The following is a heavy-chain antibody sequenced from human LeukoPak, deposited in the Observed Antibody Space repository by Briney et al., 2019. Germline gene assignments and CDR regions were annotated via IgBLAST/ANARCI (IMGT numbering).Heavy chain of an antibody. CDR1: GFTFSTYN. V-gene: IGHV3-48*02. Sequence: GGPLRLSCAASGFTFSTYNMNWVRQAPGKGQEWISYISSSNSPIYYADSVKGQFTISKDNAKNSLYLQMTSLRDEDTAVYYCARDHNSRNDYWGQGALVTVSS. J-gene: IGHJ4*02. D-gene: IGHD6-13*01. CDR2: ISSSNSPI. CDR3: ARDHNSRNDY.